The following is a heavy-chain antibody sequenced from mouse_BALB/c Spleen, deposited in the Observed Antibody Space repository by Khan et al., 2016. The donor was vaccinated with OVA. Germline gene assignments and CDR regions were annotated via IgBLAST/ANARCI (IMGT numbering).Heavy chain of an antibody. J-gene: IGHJ3*01. CDR3: ARKDYYDYDPFPY. CDR2: INYSGNT. V-gene: IGHV3-2*02. CDR1: GYSITSEYA. D-gene: IGHD2-4*01. Sequence: EVKLLESGPGLVKPSQSLSLTCTVTGYSITSEYAWNWIRQFPGNKLEWMGYINYSGNTRFNPSLKSRTSITRDTSKNQFFLQLNSVTTGDTATYYCARKDYYDYDPFPYWGQGTLVTVSA.